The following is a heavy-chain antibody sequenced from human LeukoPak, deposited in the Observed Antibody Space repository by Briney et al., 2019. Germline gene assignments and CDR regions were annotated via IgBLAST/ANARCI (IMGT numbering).Heavy chain of an antibody. V-gene: IGHV1-18*01. Sequence: ASVKVSCKASGYTFTSYGISWGRQAPGQGLEWMGWISAYNGNTNYAQKLQGRVTMTTDTSTSTAYMELRSLRSDDTAVYYCARDLLYIVATIGAFDIWGQGTMVTVSS. J-gene: IGHJ3*02. CDR3: ARDLLYIVATIGAFDI. CDR1: GYTFTSYG. D-gene: IGHD5-12*01. CDR2: ISAYNGNT.